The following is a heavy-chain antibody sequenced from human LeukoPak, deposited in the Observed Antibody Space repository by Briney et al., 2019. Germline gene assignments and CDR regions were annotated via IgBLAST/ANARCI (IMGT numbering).Heavy chain of an antibody. CDR3: ARDLSDSSGWYFDL. Sequence: PGGALRLSCAASGFTFSTYSMNWVRQAPGKGLEWVSFISSSSSYIYHADSVKGRFTISRDNAKNSPYLQMTSLRAEDTAVYYCARDLSDSSGWYFDLWGRGTLVTVSS. D-gene: IGHD3-22*01. CDR1: GFTFSTYS. CDR2: ISSSSSYI. V-gene: IGHV3-21*01. J-gene: IGHJ2*01.